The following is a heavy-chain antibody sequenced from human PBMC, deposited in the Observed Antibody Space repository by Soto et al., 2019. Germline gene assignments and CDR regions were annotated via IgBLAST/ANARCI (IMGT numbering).Heavy chain of an antibody. V-gene: IGHV3-30-3*01. J-gene: IGHJ4*02. CDR1: GFMFNRYA. CDR3: ARETVETGWFDF. CDR2: ISKDGSVQ. D-gene: IGHD6-19*01. Sequence: QVQLVESGGRVVQPGRSLRLSCAASGFMFNRYAIHWVRQIPGKGLEWVAVISKDGSVQYYADSVRGRFFISRDKSKDTVYLEMNSLRVEDTAVYFCARETVETGWFDFWGLGILVTVSS.